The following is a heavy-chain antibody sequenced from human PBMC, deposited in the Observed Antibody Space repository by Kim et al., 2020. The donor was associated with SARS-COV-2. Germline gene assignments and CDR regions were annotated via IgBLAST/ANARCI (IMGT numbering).Heavy chain of an antibody. CDR2: FKGKTDGATT. D-gene: IGHD3-10*01. J-gene: IGHJ4*02. V-gene: IGHV3-15*01. Sequence: GGSLRLSCAASGFTFTTAWMSWVRQAPGKGLECVALFKGKTDGATTDYAAPVKGRFTISRDESKNTLYLQMNSLQTEDTALYYCTVLGGSGSYFTSNNWGQGTLVTVSS. CDR3: TVLGGSGSYFTSNN. CDR1: GFTFTTAW.